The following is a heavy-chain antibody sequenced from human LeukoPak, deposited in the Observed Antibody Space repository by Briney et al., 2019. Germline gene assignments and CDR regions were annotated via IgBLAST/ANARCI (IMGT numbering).Heavy chain of an antibody. CDR2: ISSSSSYI. CDR3: ARSLIIGYCSSTSCYGEYNWFDH. V-gene: IGHV3-21*01. Sequence: PGGSLRLSCAASGFTFSSYSMNWVRQAPGKGLEWVSSISSSSSYIYYAASVKGRFTISRDNAKNSLYLQMNSLRAEDTAVYYCARSLIIGYCSSTSCYGEYNWFDHWGQGALVTVSS. J-gene: IGHJ5*02. D-gene: IGHD2-2*01. CDR1: GFTFSSYS.